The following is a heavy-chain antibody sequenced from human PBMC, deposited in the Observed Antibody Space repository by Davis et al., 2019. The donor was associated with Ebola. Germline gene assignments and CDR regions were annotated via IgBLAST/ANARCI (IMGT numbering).Heavy chain of an antibody. J-gene: IGHJ4*02. CDR3: TSSGYSYGPPFDY. Sequence: GESLKISCAASGFTFSSYAMSWVRQASGKGLEWVGRIRSKANSYATAYAASVKGRFTISRDDSKNTAYLQMNSLKTEDTAVYYCTSSGYSYGPPFDYWGQGTLVTVSS. V-gene: IGHV3-73*01. CDR1: GFTFSSYA. CDR2: IRSKANSYAT. D-gene: IGHD5-18*01.